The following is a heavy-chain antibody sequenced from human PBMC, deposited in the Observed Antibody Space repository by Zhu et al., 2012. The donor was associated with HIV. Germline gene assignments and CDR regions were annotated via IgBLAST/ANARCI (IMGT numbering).Heavy chain of an antibody. CDR2: IYYSGST. CDR1: GGSISSSSYY. CDR3: ARDGMSSGWYGGCLLDI. V-gene: IGHV4-39*07. Sequence: QVQLQESGPGLVKPSETLSLTCTVSGGSISSSSYYWGWIRQPPGKGLEWIGSIYYSGSTYYNPSLKSRVTISVDTSNNQFSLKLSSVTAADTAVYYCARDGMSSGWYGGCLLDIWGQGTSGHRXF. J-gene: IGHJ3*02. D-gene: IGHD6-19*01.